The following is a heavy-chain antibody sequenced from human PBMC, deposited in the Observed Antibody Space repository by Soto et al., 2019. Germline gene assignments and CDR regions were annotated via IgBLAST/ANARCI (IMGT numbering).Heavy chain of an antibody. D-gene: IGHD6-6*01. CDR2: IYYSGST. V-gene: IGHV4-59*01. Sequence: PSETLSLTCTVPGGSISSYYWSWIRQPPGKGLEWIGYIYYSGSTNYNPSLKSRVTISVDTSKNQFPLKLSSVTAADTAVYYCARGAAARHYGMDVWGQGTTVTVSS. J-gene: IGHJ6*02. CDR1: GGSISSYY. CDR3: ARGAAARHYGMDV.